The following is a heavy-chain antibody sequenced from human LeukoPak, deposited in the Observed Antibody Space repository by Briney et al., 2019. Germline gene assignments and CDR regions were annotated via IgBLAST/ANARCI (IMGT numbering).Heavy chain of an antibody. J-gene: IGHJ5*02. CDR2: IYSGGST. CDR1: GFIVSSNY. D-gene: IGHD3-22*01. CDR3: AREYDSIGVFDP. V-gene: IGHV3-66*01. Sequence: TGRSLRLSCAASGFIVSSNYMSWVRHPPGKGLERVSVIYSGGSTYYADSVKSRFTISRDNSNNSLYLQMNSLRAEDTAVYYCAREYDSIGVFDPWGQGTLVTVSS.